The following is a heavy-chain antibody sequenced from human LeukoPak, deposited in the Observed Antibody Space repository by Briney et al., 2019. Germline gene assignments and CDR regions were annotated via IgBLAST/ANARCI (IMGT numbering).Heavy chain of an antibody. CDR2: INPSDHNT. CDR3: ARTWATTYYYGSGTYFDF. J-gene: IGHJ4*02. Sequence: ASVKVSCKASGYIFTSYYMHWVRQAPGQGLEWMGIINPSDHNTTYAQKFQGRVTMTRDTSTGTVYMELSSLRSEDTALYYCARTWATTYYYGSGTYFDFWGQGTLVTVSS. V-gene: IGHV1-46*01. CDR1: GYIFTSYY. D-gene: IGHD3-10*01.